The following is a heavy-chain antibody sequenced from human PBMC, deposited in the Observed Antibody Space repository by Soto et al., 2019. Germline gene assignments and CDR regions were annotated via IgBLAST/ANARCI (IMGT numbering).Heavy chain of an antibody. J-gene: IGHJ6*03. CDR1: GFTFSSYA. Sequence: PVGSLRLSCAASGFTFSSYAMSWVRQAPGKGLEWVSAISGSGGSTYYADSVKGRFTISRDNSKNTLYLQMNSLRAEDTAVYYCAKSPSLYYYYMDVWGKGTTVTVSS. CDR2: ISGSGGST. D-gene: IGHD2-2*02. V-gene: IGHV3-23*01. CDR3: AKSPSLYYYYMDV.